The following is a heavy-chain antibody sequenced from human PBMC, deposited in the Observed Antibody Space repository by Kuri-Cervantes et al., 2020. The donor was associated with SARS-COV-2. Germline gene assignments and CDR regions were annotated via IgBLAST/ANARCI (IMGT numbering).Heavy chain of an antibody. CDR1: GYTFTSYG. J-gene: IGHJ4*02. CDR3: ARESGSSGWYGFDY. Sequence: ASVKVSCKASGYTFTSYGISWVRQAPGQGLEWMGWISAYNGNTNYAQKLQGRVAMTTDTSTSTAYMELRSLRSDDTAVYYCARESGSSGWYGFDYCGQGTLVTVSS. V-gene: IGHV1-18*04. CDR2: ISAYNGNT. D-gene: IGHD6-19*01.